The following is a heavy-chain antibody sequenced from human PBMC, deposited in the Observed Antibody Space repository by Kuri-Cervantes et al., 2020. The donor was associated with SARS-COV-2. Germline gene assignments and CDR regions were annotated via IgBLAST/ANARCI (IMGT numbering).Heavy chain of an antibody. J-gene: IGHJ6*02. CDR1: CFTFNTHA. Sequence: LSLTCAVSCFTFNTHATYWVRQAPGKGLEWVAVISDDGRKKYYRDSVKGRFTISRDTSKNTVYIQMNSLRPDDTGVYFCARVLVRAFYYFYAVDVWGQGTTVTVSS. V-gene: IGHV3-30*04. D-gene: IGHD2-21*01. CDR3: ARVLVRAFYYFYAVDV. CDR2: ISDDGRKK.